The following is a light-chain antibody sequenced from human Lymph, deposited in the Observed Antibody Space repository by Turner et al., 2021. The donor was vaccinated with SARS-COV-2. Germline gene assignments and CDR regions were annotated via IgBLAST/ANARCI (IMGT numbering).Light chain of an antibody. V-gene: IGKV1-27*01. J-gene: IGKJ1*01. CDR1: QDVGTA. CDR2: WAS. Sequence: DIVMTQSHKFMSTSVVNRVSITCKASQDVGTAVAWYQQKPGQSPKLLIYWASTRHTGVPDRFTGSGSGTDFTLTINNVQSEDLADYFCQQYGSYPFTFGSGTKLEIK. CDR3: QQYGSYPFT.